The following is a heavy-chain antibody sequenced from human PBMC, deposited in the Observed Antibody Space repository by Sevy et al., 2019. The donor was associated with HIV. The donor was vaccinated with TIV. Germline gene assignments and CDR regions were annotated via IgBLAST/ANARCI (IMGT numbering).Heavy chain of an antibody. CDR3: AKFRGVVVAPLLWYHYSMDV. V-gene: IGHV3-23*01. J-gene: IGHJ6*02. CDR2: ISASGGST. CDR1: GFTFSSYA. Sequence: GGSLRLSCAASGFTFSSYAMSWVRQTPGKGLEWVSVISASGGSTYYEDSVQGRFTTSSENFKNTLFLQMSSLRAEYTSIYYCAKFRGVVVAPLLWYHYSMDVCGQGTTVTVSS. D-gene: IGHD2-21*01.